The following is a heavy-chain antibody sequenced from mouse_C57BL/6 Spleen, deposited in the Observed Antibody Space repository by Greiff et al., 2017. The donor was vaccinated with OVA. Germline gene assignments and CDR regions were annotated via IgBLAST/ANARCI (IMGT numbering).Heavy chain of an antibody. CDR3: TRIDY. V-gene: IGHV1-15*01. Sequence: QVQLKESGAELVRPGASVTLSCKASGYTFTDYEMHWVKQTPVHGLEWIGAIDPETGGTAYNQKFKGKAILTADKSSSTAYMELRSLTSEDSAVYYCTRIDYRGQGTTLTVSS. J-gene: IGHJ2*01. CDR2: IDPETGGT. CDR1: GYTFTDYE.